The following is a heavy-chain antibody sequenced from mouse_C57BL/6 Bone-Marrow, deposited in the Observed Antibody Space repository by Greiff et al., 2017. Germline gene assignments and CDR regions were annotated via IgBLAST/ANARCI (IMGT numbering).Heavy chain of an antibody. Sequence: QVQLQQPGAELVKPGASVKLSCKASGYTFTSYWMHWVKQRPGQGLEWIGMIHPNSGSTNYNEKFKSKATLTVDKSSSTAYMQLSSLTSEDSAVYDCARRAVVASSYWYFDVWGTGTTVTVSS. J-gene: IGHJ1*03. CDR3: ARRAVVASSYWYFDV. CDR1: GYTFTSYW. V-gene: IGHV1-64*01. CDR2: IHPNSGST. D-gene: IGHD1-1*01.